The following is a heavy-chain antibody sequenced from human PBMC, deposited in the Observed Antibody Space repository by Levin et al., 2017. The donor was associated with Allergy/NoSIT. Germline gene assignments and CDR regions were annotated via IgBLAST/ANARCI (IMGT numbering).Heavy chain of an antibody. CDR2: IKQDGSGK. CDR1: GFTFRTYW. V-gene: IGHV3-7*01. CDR3: VSYSDALYSGY. J-gene: IGHJ4*02. Sequence: LSLTCAASGFTFRTYWMTWVRQAPGKGLGWVSNIKQDGSGKYYVDSVKSRFTISRDNAKNSVYLQMNSVRAEDTAVYYCVSYSDALYSGYWGQGTRVTVSS. D-gene: IGHD6-13*01.